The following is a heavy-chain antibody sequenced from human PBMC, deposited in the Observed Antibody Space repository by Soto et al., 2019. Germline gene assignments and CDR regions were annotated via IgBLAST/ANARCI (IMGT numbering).Heavy chain of an antibody. CDR3: ARFAAFWSGYYKAEYFQH. Sequence: SETLSLTCTVSGGSISSGDYYWSWIRQPPGKGLEWIGYIYYSGSTYYNPSLKSRVTISVDTSKNQFSLKLSSVTAADTAVYYCARFAAFWSGYYKAEYFQHWGQGTLVTVSS. J-gene: IGHJ1*01. CDR2: IYYSGST. V-gene: IGHV4-30-4*01. CDR1: GGSISSGDYY. D-gene: IGHD3-3*01.